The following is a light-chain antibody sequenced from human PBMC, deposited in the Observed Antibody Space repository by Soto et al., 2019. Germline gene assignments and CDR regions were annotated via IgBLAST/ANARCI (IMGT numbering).Light chain of an antibody. CDR1: QSISSY. V-gene: IGKV1-39*01. Sequence: DIQMTQSPASLSASVGDRVTITCRASQSISSYLNWYQQKPVKAPNLLIYAASSLQSGVPSKVSGSGSGTDFTLTISTLQPDDFATYYYEQSYSSPFTFGPGTEVDIK. CDR2: AAS. CDR3: EQSYSSPFT. J-gene: IGKJ3*01.